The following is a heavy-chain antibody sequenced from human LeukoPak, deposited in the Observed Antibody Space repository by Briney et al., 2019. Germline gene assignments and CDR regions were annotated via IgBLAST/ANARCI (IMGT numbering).Heavy chain of an antibody. CDR2: IYHSGST. J-gene: IGHJ6*03. CDR3: ARAGYCSSTSCLGGFYYYYYMDV. CDR1: GGSISSGGYY. V-gene: IGHV4-30-2*01. D-gene: IGHD2-2*03. Sequence: PSETLSLTCTVSGGSISSGGYYWSWIRQPPGKGLEWIGYIYHSGSTYYNPSPKSRVTISVDTSKNQFSLKLSSVTAADTAVYYCARAGYCSSTSCLGGFYYYYYMDVWGKGTTVTVSS.